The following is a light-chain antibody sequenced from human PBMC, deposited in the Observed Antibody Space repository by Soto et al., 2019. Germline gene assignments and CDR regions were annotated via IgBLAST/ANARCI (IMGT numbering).Light chain of an antibody. CDR1: QSLLHSNGYYY. J-gene: IGKJ1*01. CDR2: LGS. V-gene: IGKV2-28*01. Sequence: DIVMTQSPLSLPVTPGEPASISCRSSQSLLHSNGYYYLDWYLQKPGQSPQVLIYLGSHRASGVPDRFSGSGSGTDFTLKISRVEAEDVGVYYCMQALQTPWRFGQGTKVEVK. CDR3: MQALQTPWR.